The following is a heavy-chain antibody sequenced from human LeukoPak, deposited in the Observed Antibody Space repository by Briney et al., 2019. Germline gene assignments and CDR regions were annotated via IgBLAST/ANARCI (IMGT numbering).Heavy chain of an antibody. J-gene: IGHJ6*02. Sequence: ASVKVSCKASGYTFTSYDINWVRQATGQGLEWMGWMNPNSGNTGYAQKFQGRVTMTRSTSISTAYMELSSLRSEDTAVYYCARGITTRYYYYGMDVWGQGTTVTVSS. CDR1: GYTFTSYD. CDR3: ARGITTRYYYYGMDV. D-gene: IGHD1-14*01. CDR2: MNPNSGNT. V-gene: IGHV1-8*01.